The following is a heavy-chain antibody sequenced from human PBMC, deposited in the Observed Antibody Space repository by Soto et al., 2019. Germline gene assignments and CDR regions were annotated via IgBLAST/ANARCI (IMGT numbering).Heavy chain of an antibody. V-gene: IGHV4-31*03. CDR2: IYYSGST. J-gene: IGHJ5*02. D-gene: IGHD3-3*01. CDR3: ARAPDSIAHTIIGVVIIRSWFDP. Sequence: QVQLQESGPGLVKPSQTLSLTCTVSGGSISSGGYYWSWIRQHPGKGLEWIGYIYYSGSTYYNPSLKSRVTISVDTSKNQFSLKLSSVTAADTAVYYCARAPDSIAHTIIGVVIIRSWFDPWGQGTLVTVSS. CDR1: GGSISSGGYY.